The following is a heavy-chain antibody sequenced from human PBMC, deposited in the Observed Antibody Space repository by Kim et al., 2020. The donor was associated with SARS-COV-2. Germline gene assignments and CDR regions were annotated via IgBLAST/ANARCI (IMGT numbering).Heavy chain of an antibody. J-gene: IGHJ5*02. CDR1: GFTFSNSA. CDR2: TSAPGGRT. CDR3: ARTYWDDANWFDP. Sequence: GGSLRLSCAASGFTFSNSAMSWVRQAPGKGLEWVSATSAPGGRTYYADSVRGRFTISRDNSRNTLYLQMNSLRVDDTAVYYCARTYWDDANWFDPWGQGT. V-gene: IGHV3-23*01. D-gene: IGHD1-1*01.